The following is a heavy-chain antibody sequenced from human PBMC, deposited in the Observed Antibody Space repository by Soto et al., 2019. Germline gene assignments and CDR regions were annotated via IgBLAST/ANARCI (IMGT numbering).Heavy chain of an antibody. J-gene: IGHJ4*02. CDR2: ISASGGST. V-gene: IGHV3-23*01. CDR3: ASHSGYDYWGYYFDD. CDR1: GFTFSSYA. Sequence: PGGSLRLSCAASGFTFSSYAMSWVRQAPGKGLEWVSGISASGGSTDYADSVKGRFTISRDNSKNTLYLQMNSLRAEDTAVYYCASHSGYDYWGYYFDDWGQGTLVTVSS. D-gene: IGHD5-12*01.